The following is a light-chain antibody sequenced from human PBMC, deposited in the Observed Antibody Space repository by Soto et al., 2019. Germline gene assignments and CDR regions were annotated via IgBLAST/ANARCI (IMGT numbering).Light chain of an antibody. CDR3: SSYTSSSTLMV. CDR1: SSDVGGYNY. Sequence: QSVLTQPASVSGSPGQSITISCTGTSSDVGGYNYVSWYQQHPGKAPKLMIYDVSNRPSGVSNRFSGSKSGNTASLTISGLQAEDEADYYCSSYTSSSTLMVFGGGTKVTDL. CDR2: DVS. V-gene: IGLV2-14*01. J-gene: IGLJ2*01.